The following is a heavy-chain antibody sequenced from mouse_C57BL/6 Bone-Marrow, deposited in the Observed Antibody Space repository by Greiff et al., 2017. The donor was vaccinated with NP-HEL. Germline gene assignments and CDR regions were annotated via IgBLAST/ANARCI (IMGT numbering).Heavy chain of an antibody. V-gene: IGHV2-5*01. CDR1: GFSLTSYG. CDR2: IWRGGST. J-gene: IGHJ4*01. D-gene: IGHD1-1*01. CDR3: AKNGKFWLYYVGAMDY. Sequence: VKLMESGPGLVQPSQSLSITCTVSGFSLTSYGVHWVRQSPGKGLEWLGVIWRGGSTDYNAAFMSRLSITKDNSKSQVFFKMNSLQAYDTAIYYFAKNGKFWLYYVGAMDYWGQGTSVTVSS.